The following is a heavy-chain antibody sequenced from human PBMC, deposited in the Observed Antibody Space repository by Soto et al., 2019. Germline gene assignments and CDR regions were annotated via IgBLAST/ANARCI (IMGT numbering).Heavy chain of an antibody. J-gene: IGHJ4*02. CDR2: INPSGGST. D-gene: IGHD6-19*01. CDR3: ARILSSGWYVPLSN. CDR1: VYTFTSYY. V-gene: IGHV1-46*01. Sequence: TVSFEASVYTFTSYYMHWVRQAPGQGLEWMGIINPSGGSTSYAQKFQGRVTMTRDTSTSTVYMELSSLRSEDTAVYYCARILSSGWYVPLSNWGQGTLVTVSS.